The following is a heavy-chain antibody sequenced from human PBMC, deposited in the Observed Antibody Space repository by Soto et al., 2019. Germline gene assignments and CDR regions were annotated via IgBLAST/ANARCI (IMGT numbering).Heavy chain of an antibody. V-gene: IGHV3-21*01. D-gene: IGHD3-16*01. CDR2: ISDSSTYI. CDR1: GFAFSSSS. Sequence: DVQLVESGGGLVNPGGSLRLSCAASGFAFSSSSMHWVRQAPGKGLEWVSCISDSSTYIYYADSVRGLFTISRDDAKTSLFLQMNSLRAEDTAVYYCTSGTFTLGPRMLDYWVQGTLVTVSS. CDR3: TSGTFTLGPRMLDY. J-gene: IGHJ4*02.